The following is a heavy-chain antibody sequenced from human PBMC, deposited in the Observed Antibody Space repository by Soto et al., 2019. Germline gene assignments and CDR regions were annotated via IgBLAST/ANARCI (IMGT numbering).Heavy chain of an antibody. CDR2: IYYSGST. J-gene: IGHJ3*02. CDR1: GGSISSYY. Sequence: SETLSLTCTVSGGSISSYYWSWIRQPPGKGLEWIGYIYYSGSTNYNPSLKSRVTISVDTSKNQFSLKLSSVTAADTAVYYCARHDRGAFDIWGQGTTVTVSS. CDR3: ARHDRGAFDI. V-gene: IGHV4-59*08.